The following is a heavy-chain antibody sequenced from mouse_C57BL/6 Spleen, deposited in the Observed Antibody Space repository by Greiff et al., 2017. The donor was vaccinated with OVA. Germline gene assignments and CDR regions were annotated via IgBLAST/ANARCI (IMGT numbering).Heavy chain of an antibody. D-gene: IGHD1-1*01. CDR1: GYTFTSYW. CDR2: IHPNSGST. J-gene: IGHJ1*03. CDR3: ARTRGSSYWYFDV. V-gene: IGHV1-64*01. Sequence: VQLQQPGAELVKPGASVKLSCKASGYTFTSYWMHWVKQRPGQGLEWIGMIHPNSGSTNYNEKFKSKATLTVDKSSSTAYMQLSSLTSEDSAVYDCARTRGSSYWYFDVWGTGTTVTVSS.